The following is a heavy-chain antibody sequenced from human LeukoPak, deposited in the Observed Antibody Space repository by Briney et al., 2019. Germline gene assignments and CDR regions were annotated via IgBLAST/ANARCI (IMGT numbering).Heavy chain of an antibody. D-gene: IGHD6-13*01. CDR3: ARDQYSSSWYYFDY. CDR1: GFTFSGYY. Sequence: ASVKVSCKASGFTFSGYYMHWVRQAPGQGLEWMGWINPNSGGTNYAQKFQGRVTMTRDTSISTAYMELSRLRSDDMAVYYCARDQYSSSWYYFDYWGQGTLVTVSS. J-gene: IGHJ4*02. V-gene: IGHV1-2*02. CDR2: INPNSGGT.